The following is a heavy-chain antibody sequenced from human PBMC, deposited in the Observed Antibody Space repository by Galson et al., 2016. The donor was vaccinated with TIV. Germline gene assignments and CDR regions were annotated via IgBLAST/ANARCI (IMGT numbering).Heavy chain of an antibody. Sequence: SVKVSCKASGYTFTSYYMHWVRQAPGQGLEWMGIINPSGGSTTYAQKFQGRVTMTRDMSTTTVHMELSSLRSEDTAVYYCARDGYRFGNYFDFGGQGTLVTVSS. J-gene: IGHJ4*02. CDR2: INPSGGST. CDR3: ARDGYRFGNYFDF. CDR1: GYTFTSYY. D-gene: IGHD5-12*01. V-gene: IGHV1-46*01.